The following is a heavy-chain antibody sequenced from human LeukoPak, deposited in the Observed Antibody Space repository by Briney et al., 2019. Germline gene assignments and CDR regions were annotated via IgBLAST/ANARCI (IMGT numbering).Heavy chain of an antibody. Sequence: GSLRLSCAASGFTFSSYSMNWVRQAPGKGLEWVAYISSSSSTIYYADSVKGRFTISRDNAKNSLYLQMNSLRAEDTAVYYCARVVPLMGFPDWGQGTLVTVSS. J-gene: IGHJ4*02. CDR2: ISSSSSTI. CDR1: GFTFSSYS. V-gene: IGHV3-48*01. CDR3: ARVVPLMGFPD. D-gene: IGHD3-16*02.